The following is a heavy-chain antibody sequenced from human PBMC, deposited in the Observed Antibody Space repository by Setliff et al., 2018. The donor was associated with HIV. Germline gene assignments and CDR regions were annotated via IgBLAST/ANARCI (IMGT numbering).Heavy chain of an antibody. CDR3: ARIYCSSTSCPTHY. D-gene: IGHD2-2*01. Sequence: GSLRLSCAASGFTFSSYEMTWVRQAPGKGLEWVSYISRSGNTIYYADSVKGRFTISRDNAKNSLFLQMNSLRAEDTAVYYCARIYCSSTSCPTHYWGQGTLVTVSS. CDR1: GFTFSSYE. J-gene: IGHJ4*02. CDR2: ISRSGNTI. V-gene: IGHV3-48*03.